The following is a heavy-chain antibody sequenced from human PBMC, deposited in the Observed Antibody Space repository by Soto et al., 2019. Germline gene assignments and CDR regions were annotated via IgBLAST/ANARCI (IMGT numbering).Heavy chain of an antibody. CDR1: GFTFSSYG. V-gene: IGHV3-30*18. D-gene: IGHD1-20*01. CDR2: ISYDGSNK. CDR3: AKGDNWNPFDY. Sequence: GGSLRLSCAASGFTFSSYGMHWVRQAPGKGLEWVAVISYDGSNKYYADSVKGRFTISRDNSKNTLYLQMNSLRAEDTAVYYCAKGDNWNPFDYWGQGTLVTVSS. J-gene: IGHJ4*02.